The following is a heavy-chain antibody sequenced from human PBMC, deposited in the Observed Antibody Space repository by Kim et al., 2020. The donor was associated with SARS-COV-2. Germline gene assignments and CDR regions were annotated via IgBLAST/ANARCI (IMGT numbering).Heavy chain of an antibody. Sequence: SETLSLTCTVSGGSISSGGYYWSWIRQHPGKGLEWIGYIYYSGSTYYNPSLKSRVTISVDTSKNQFSLKLSSVTAADTAVYYCAGFTVTTFYYFDYWGQGTLVTVSS. CDR2: IYYSGST. CDR1: GGSISSGGYY. V-gene: IGHV4-31*03. CDR3: AGFTVTTFYYFDY. J-gene: IGHJ4*02. D-gene: IGHD4-17*01.